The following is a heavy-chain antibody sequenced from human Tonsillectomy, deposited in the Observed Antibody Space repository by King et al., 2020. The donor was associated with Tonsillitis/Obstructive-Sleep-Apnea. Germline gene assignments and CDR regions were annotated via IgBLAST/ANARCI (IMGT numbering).Heavy chain of an antibody. CDR1: GFSLSTSGVG. J-gene: IGHJ4*02. CDR2: IYWDDDK. CDR3: GLLRGAPKFDY. Sequence: TLKESGPTLVKPTQTLTLTCTFSGFSLSTSGVGVGWIRQPPGKALEWLALIYWDDDKRYSPSLKSRLTITKDTSKNPVVLTMTNMDPVDTATYYCGLLRGAPKFDYWGQGTLVTVSS. D-gene: IGHD3-10*01. V-gene: IGHV2-5*02.